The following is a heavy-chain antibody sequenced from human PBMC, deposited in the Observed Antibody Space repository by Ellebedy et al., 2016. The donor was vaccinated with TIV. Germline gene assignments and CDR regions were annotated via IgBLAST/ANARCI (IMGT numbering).Heavy chain of an antibody. Sequence: AASVKVSCKVSGYTLTELSMHWVRQAPGKGLEWMGGFDPEDGETIYAQKFQGRVTMTEDTSTDTAYMELSSLRSEDTAVYYCARAHYGSGSYSHFDYWGQGTLVTVSS. V-gene: IGHV1-24*01. CDR2: FDPEDGET. CDR3: ARAHYGSGSYSHFDY. CDR1: GYTLTELS. D-gene: IGHD3-10*01. J-gene: IGHJ4*02.